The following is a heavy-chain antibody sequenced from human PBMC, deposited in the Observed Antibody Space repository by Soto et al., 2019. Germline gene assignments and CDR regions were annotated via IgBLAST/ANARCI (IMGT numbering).Heavy chain of an antibody. V-gene: IGHV4-31*03. CDR3: ARDGFYAGSGRYSYAYSPPRYYAMDV. D-gene: IGHD5-18*01. J-gene: IGHJ6*02. CDR1: GGSISSGGYY. CDR2: FSYSGST. Sequence: SETLSLTCTVSGGSISSGGYYWSWIRQHPGKGLEWIGYFSYSGSTYYNPSLKSRVSISVDTSKNQFSLKLSSVTAADTAIYYCARDGFYAGSGRYSYAYSPPRYYAMDVWGQGTTVTVS.